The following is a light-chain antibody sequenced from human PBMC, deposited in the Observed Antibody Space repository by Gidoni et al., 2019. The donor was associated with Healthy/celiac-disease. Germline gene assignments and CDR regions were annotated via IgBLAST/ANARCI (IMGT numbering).Light chain of an antibody. CDR3: GTWDSSLSAVV. V-gene: IGLV1-51*01. Sequence: QSVLTQPPSVSAPPGPKVTISGSGSSSNIGNNYVSWYQQLPGTAPKLLIYDNNKRPSGIPDRFSGSKSGTSATLGITGLQTGDEADYYCGTWDSSLSAVVFGGGTKLTVL. CDR2: DNN. J-gene: IGLJ2*01. CDR1: SSNIGNNY.